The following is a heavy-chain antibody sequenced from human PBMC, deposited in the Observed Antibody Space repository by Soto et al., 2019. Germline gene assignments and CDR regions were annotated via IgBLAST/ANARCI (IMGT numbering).Heavy chain of an antibody. V-gene: IGHV1-8*01. D-gene: IGHD2-15*01. CDR2: MNPNSGKT. Sequence: QVQLVQSGAEVKKPGASVKVSCKASGYTFTSYDINWVRQATGQRREGMGWMNPNSGKTGSAQKFQGRDTMTRNTSISTAYRELSSLRSEDTAVYYCARQKVDASDDGGQGTLVTVSS. CDR3: ARQKVDASDD. J-gene: IGHJ4*02. CDR1: GYTFTSYD.